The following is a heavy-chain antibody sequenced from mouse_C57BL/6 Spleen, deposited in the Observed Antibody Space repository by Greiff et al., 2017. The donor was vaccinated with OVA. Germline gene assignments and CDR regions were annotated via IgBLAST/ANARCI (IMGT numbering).Heavy chain of an antibody. CDR1: GFSLTSYG. V-gene: IGHV2-2*01. Sequence: VKVVESGPGLVQPSQSLSITCTVSGFSLTSYGVHWVRQSPGKGLEWLGVIWSGGSTDYNAAFISRLSISKDNSKSQVFFKMNSLQADDTAIYYCARKGDYDEYYAMDYWGQGTSVTVSS. D-gene: IGHD2-4*01. CDR2: IWSGGST. CDR3: ARKGDYDEYYAMDY. J-gene: IGHJ4*01.